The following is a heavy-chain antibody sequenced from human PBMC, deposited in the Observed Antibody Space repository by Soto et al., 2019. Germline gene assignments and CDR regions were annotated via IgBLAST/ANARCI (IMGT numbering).Heavy chain of an antibody. J-gene: IGHJ4*02. CDR1: GFSFSSYV. D-gene: IGHD3-16*01. Sequence: GGSLRLSCAASGFSFSSYVMHWVRQAPGKGLEWVAGVSNDGYNKDNADSVKGRFTVSRDNSKNTLYLQMTSLRDEDTAVYYCASSGGSKGDFWGQGTLVTVSS. V-gene: IGHV3-30-3*01. CDR2: VSNDGYNK. CDR3: ASSGGSKGDF.